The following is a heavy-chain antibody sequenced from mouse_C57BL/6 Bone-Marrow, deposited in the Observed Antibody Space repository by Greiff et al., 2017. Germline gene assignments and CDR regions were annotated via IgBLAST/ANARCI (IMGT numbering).Heavy chain of an antibody. Sequence: EVQLVESGGGLVQPKGSLKLSCAASGFTFNTYALHWVRQAPGTGLEWVARIRSKSSHYATYYADSVKDRFNISRYDSQSMLYLQMNNLTTEDTAMYYCVRDGSSLSCSYYYAKDYWGQGTSVTVSS. J-gene: IGHJ4*01. V-gene: IGHV10-3*01. D-gene: IGHD1-1*01. CDR1: GFTFNTYA. CDR3: VRDGSSLSCSYYYAKDY. CDR2: IRSKSSHYAT.